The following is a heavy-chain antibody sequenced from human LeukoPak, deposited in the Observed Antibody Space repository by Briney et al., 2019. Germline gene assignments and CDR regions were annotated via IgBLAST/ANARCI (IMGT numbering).Heavy chain of an antibody. CDR1: GFTFSDYH. CDR3: ARVKXDDSGYXGIFYXXXMXV. CDR2: MSGGSYTI. D-gene: IGHD3-22*01. J-gene: IGHJ6*03. Sequence: GGSLRLSCAASGFTFSDYHMARIRQPPGKGLEWVSYMSGGSYTIHYADSVKGRFTISRDNAESSLSLQMNSLGAEDTAVYYCARVKXDDSGYXGIFYXXXMXVXXXGXXXTV. V-gene: IGHV3-11*04.